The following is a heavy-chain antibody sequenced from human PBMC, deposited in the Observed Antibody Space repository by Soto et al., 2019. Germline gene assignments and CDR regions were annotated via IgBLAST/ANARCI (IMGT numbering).Heavy chain of an antibody. V-gene: IGHV4-31*03. J-gene: IGHJ6*02. CDR3: ARDRVRRDNKPYGMDV. CDR1: GDPISSGGYF. CDR2: TYYTGTT. D-gene: IGHD2-21*01. Sequence: PSETLSLTCTVSGDPISSGGYFWTWIRQHPGKGLEWIGNTYYTGTTYYNPSLKSRVSISVDTSKNQFSLKLTSVTAADTAIYYCARDRVRRDNKPYGMDVWGQGTTATVSS.